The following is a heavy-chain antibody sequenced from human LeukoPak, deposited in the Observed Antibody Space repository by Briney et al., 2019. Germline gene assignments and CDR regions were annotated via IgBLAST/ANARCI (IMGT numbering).Heavy chain of an antibody. CDR3: ARDYRRDGYNYWFDP. D-gene: IGHD5-24*01. J-gene: IGHJ5*02. CDR2: IYYSGST. CDR1: GGSISGYY. Sequence: PSETLSLTCTVSGGSISGYYWSWIRQPPGKGLEWIGYIYYSGSTNYNPSLKSRVTISVDTSKNQFSLKLSSVTAADTAVYYCARDYRRDGYNYWFDPWGQGTLVTVSS. V-gene: IGHV4-59*01.